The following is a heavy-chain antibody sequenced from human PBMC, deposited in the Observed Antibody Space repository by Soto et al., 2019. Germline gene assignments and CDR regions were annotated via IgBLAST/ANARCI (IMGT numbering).Heavy chain of an antibody. CDR3: ARGGYD. CDR1: GLTVTNNH. Sequence: DLVETGGGLIQPGGSLRLSCAVSGLTVTNNHMNWNWVRQAPGKGLEWVSVIYGADNDNTYYADSVRDRFTVSRDSSQNMVFLQMNDLRAEDTAVYYCARGGYDWGQGTRVTVSS. CDR2: IYGADNDNT. V-gene: IGHV3-53*02. D-gene: IGHD6-13*01. J-gene: IGHJ4*02.